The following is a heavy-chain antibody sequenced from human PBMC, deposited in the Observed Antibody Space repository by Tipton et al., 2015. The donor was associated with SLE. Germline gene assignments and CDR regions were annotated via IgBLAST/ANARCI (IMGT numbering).Heavy chain of an antibody. V-gene: IGHV3-30-3*01. Sequence: SLRLSCADSGFIFSTYAMHRVRQAPGKGLEWVAVISYDGSNKYYADSVKGRFTISRDNSKNTLYLQMNSLRVEDTAVYYCAKAGSNWHNYFDYWGQGTLVTVSS. D-gene: IGHD1-26*01. CDR3: AKAGSNWHNYFDY. J-gene: IGHJ4*02. CDR1: GFIFSTYA. CDR2: ISYDGSNK.